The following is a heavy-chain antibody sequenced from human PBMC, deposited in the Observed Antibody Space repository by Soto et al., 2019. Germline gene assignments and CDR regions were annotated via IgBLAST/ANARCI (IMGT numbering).Heavy chain of an antibody. CDR2: ISSSSSTI. V-gene: IGHV3-48*01. Sequence: PGGSLRLSCAASGFTFSSYIMNWVRQAPGKGLEWVSYISSSSSTIYYADSVKGRFTISRDNAKNSLYLQMNSLRAEDTAVYYCASSGLVREGYYYYYMYVWGKGTTVTVSS. CDR3: ASSGLVREGYYYYYMYV. J-gene: IGHJ6*03. D-gene: IGHD3-10*01. CDR1: GFTFSSYI.